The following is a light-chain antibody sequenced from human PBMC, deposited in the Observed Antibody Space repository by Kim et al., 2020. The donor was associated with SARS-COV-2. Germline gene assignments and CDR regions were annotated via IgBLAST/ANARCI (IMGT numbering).Light chain of an antibody. CDR3: SSYTSSSTWV. Sequence: GQSITISCTGTSSDGGGYNYVTWYQQHPGKGPKLMIYDVSNRHSGVSNRFSGSKSGNTASLTISRLQAEDEADYYCSSYTSSSTWVFGGGTQLTVL. J-gene: IGLJ3*02. CDR1: SSDGGGYNY. CDR2: DVS. V-gene: IGLV2-14*03.